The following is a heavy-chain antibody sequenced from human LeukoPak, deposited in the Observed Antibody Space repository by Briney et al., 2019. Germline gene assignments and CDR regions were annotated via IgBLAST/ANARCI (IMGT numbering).Heavy chain of an antibody. CDR3: ARSLGYCSSTSCYLRDHFDY. J-gene: IGHJ4*02. D-gene: IGHD2-2*01. CDR1: GGSFSGYY. CDR2: INHSGST. V-gene: IGHV4-34*01. Sequence: SETLSLTCAVYGGSFSGYYWSWIRQPPGKGLEWIGEINHSGSTNYNPSLKSRVTISVDTSKNQFSLKLSSVTAADTAVYYCARSLGYCSSTSCYLRDHFDYWGQGTLVTVSS.